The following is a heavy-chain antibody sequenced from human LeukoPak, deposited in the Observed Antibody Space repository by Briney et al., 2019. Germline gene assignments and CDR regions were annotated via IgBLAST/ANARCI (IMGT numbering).Heavy chain of an antibody. D-gene: IGHD2-15*01. CDR3: ARMRPIPYCSGGSCYRMNYYGMDV. CDR2: INPNSGGT. J-gene: IGHJ6*02. V-gene: IGHV1-2*02. Sequence: ASVKVSCKASGYTFTGCYMHWVRQAPGQGLEWMGWINPNSGGTNYAQKFQGRVTMTRDTSISTAYMELSRLRSDDTAVYYCARMRPIPYCSGGSCYRMNYYGMDVWGQGTTVTVSS. CDR1: GYTFTGCY.